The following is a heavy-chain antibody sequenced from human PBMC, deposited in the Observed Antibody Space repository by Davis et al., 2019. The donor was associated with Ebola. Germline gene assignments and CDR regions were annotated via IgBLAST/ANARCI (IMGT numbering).Heavy chain of an antibody. V-gene: IGHV3-66*02. D-gene: IGHD3-3*01. CDR3: ARAYDFWSGSGYEGLDY. Sequence: GESLKISCAASGFTVSSNYMSWVRQAPGKGLEWVSVIYSGGSTYYADSVKGRFTISRDNSKNTLYLQMNSLRPEDTAVYYCARAYDFWSGSGYEGLDYWGQGTLVTVSS. CDR2: IYSGGST. J-gene: IGHJ4*02. CDR1: GFTVSSNY.